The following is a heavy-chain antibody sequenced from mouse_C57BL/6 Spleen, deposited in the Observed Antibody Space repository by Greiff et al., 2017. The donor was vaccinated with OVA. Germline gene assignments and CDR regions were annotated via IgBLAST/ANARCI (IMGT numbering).Heavy chain of an antibody. CDR1: GFTFSNYW. CDR2: IRLKSDNYAT. Sequence: EVMLVESGGGLVQPGGSMKLSCVASGFTFSNYWMNWVRQSPEKGLEWVAQIRLKSDNYATHYAESVKGRFTISRDDSKSSVYLQMNNLRAEDTGIYYCTGYDYEGWYFDVWGTGTTVTVSS. CDR3: TGYDYEGWYFDV. V-gene: IGHV6-3*01. D-gene: IGHD2-4*01. J-gene: IGHJ1*03.